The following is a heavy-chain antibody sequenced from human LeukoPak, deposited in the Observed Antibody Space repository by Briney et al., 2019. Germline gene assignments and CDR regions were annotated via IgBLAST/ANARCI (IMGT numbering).Heavy chain of an antibody. Sequence: SETLSLTCTVSGGSVSSGSYYWSWIRQPPGKGLEWIGYIYYSGSTNYNPSLKSRVTISVDTSKNQFSLKLSSVTAADTAVYYCAKMTGSYSHPFDYWGQGTLVTVSS. J-gene: IGHJ4*02. D-gene: IGHD1-26*01. CDR1: GGSVSSGSYY. V-gene: IGHV4-61*01. CDR2: IYYSGST. CDR3: AKMTGSYSHPFDY.